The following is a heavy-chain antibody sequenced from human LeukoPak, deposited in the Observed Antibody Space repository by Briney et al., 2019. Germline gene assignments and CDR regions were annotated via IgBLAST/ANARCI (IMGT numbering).Heavy chain of an antibody. Sequence: SETLSLTCAVSGGSISSGGYSWSWIRQPPGKGLEWIGYIYHSGSTNYNPSLKSRFTISVDTSKNQFSLKLSSVTAADTAVYYCARHPVDYDILTGYPYYFDYWGQGTLVTVSS. CDR1: GGSISSGGYS. CDR2: IYHSGST. D-gene: IGHD3-9*01. V-gene: IGHV4-30-2*01. J-gene: IGHJ4*02. CDR3: ARHPVDYDILTGYPYYFDY.